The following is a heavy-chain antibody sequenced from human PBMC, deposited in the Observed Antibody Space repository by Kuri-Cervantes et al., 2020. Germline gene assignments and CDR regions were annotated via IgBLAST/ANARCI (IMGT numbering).Heavy chain of an antibody. CDR3: ARDYDLHGSGSDYSRNWFDP. J-gene: IGHJ5*02. CDR1: GYTFTSYA. CDR2: ISAHNGNT. D-gene: IGHD3-10*01. V-gene: IGHV1-18*01. Sequence: ASVKVSRKASGYTFTSYAISWVRQAPGQGLEWMGWISAHNGNTNYAQKFQGRVTMTTDTSTSTAYMELRSLRSDDTAVYYCARDYDLHGSGSDYSRNWFDPWGQGTLVTVSS.